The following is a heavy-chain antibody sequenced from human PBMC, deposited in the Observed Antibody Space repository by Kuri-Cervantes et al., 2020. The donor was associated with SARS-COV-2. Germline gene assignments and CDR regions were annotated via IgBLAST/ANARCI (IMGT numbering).Heavy chain of an antibody. D-gene: IGHD4-11*01. CDR1: GGTFSSYA. V-gene: IGHV1-69*06. CDR2: IIPIFGTA. J-gene: IGHJ6*02. Sequence: SLKVSCKASGGTFSSYAISWVRQAPGQGLEWMGGIIPIFGTANYAQKFQGRVTITADKSTSTAYMELSSLRSEDTAVYYCARTYSTTVTTWDYYYGMDVWGQGTTVTVSS. CDR3: ARTYSTTVTTWDYYYGMDV.